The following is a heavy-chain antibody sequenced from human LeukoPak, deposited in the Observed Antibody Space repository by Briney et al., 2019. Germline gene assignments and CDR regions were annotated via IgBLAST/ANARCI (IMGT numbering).Heavy chain of an antibody. CDR1: GFTFNNYA. Sequence: GGSLRLSCAASGFTFNNYAMSWVRQAPGKGLEWVSAISGSGGSTYYADSVKGRFAISRDNSKNTLYLQMNSLRAEDTAVYYCAKSHIAAACFDYWGQGTLVTVSS. D-gene: IGHD6-13*01. CDR2: ISGSGGST. J-gene: IGHJ4*02. CDR3: AKSHIAAACFDY. V-gene: IGHV3-23*01.